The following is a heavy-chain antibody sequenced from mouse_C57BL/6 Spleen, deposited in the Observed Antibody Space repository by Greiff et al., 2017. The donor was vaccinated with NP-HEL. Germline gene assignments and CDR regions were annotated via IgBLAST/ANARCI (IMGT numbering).Heavy chain of an antibody. Sequence: VQLQQPGAELVRPGPSVKLSCKASGYTFTSYWMHWVKQRPGQGLEWIGVIDPSDSYTNYNQKFKGKATLTVDTSSSTAYMQLSSLTSEDSAVYYCARGAQYGNLFAYWGQGTLVTVSA. D-gene: IGHD2-1*01. J-gene: IGHJ3*01. V-gene: IGHV1-59*01. CDR3: ARGAQYGNLFAY. CDR1: GYTFTSYW. CDR2: IDPSDSYT.